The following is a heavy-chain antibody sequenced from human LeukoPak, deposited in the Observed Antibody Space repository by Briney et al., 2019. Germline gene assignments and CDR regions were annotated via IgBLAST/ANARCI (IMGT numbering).Heavy chain of an antibody. CDR1: GYTFTDYY. V-gene: IGHV1-2*02. Sequence: ASMKGSCKAYGYTFTDYYMHWVRQAPGQGLEWMGWINPNSGATDYAQNFQDRVTMTSDTSIITAYMELSRLRSDDTAVYYCARGGDITAAGTHWLDPWGQGTLVTVSS. D-gene: IGHD6-13*01. CDR2: INPNSGAT. CDR3: ARGGDITAAGTHWLDP. J-gene: IGHJ5*02.